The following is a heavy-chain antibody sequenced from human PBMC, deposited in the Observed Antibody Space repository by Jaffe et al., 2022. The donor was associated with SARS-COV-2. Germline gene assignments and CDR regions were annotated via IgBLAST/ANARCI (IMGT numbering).Heavy chain of an antibody. CDR3: ARPAGGGNLDAFDI. Sequence: QLQLQESGPGLVKPSETLSLTCTVSGGSISSSSYYWGWIRQPPGKGLEWIGSIYYSGSTYYNPSLKSRVTISVDTSKNQFSLKLSSVTAADTAVYYCARPAGGGNLDAFDIWGQGTMVTVSS. V-gene: IGHV4-39*01. CDR2: IYYSGST. J-gene: IGHJ3*02. CDR1: GGSISSSSYY. D-gene: IGHD2-15*01.